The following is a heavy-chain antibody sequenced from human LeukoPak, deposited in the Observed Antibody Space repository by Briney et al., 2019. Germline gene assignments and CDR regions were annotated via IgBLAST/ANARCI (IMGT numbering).Heavy chain of an antibody. D-gene: IGHD3-22*01. Sequence: SETLSLTCTVSGGPISSYYWSWIRQPPGKGLEWIGYIYTSGSTNYNPSLKSRVTISVDTSKNQLSLKLSSVTAADTAVYYCARIHRYYDSSGYYPTYYYYYMDVWGKGTTVTVSS. CDR1: GGPISSYY. CDR2: IYTSGST. V-gene: IGHV4-4*09. CDR3: ARIHRYYDSSGYYPTYYYYYMDV. J-gene: IGHJ6*03.